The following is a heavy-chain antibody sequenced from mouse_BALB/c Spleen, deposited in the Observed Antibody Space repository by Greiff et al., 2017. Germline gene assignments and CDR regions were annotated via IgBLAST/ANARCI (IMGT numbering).Heavy chain of an antibody. CDR3: ARSYYGYAFAY. J-gene: IGHJ3*01. CDR1: GFTFSSYT. CDR2: ISSGGSYT. V-gene: IGHV5-6-4*01. D-gene: IGHD2-9*01. Sequence: EVNVVESGGGLVKPGGSLKLSCAASGFTFSSYTMSWVRQTPEKRLEWVATISSGGSYTYYPDSVKGRFTISRDNAKNTLYLQMSSLKSEDTAMYYCARSYYGYAFAYWGQGTLVTVSA.